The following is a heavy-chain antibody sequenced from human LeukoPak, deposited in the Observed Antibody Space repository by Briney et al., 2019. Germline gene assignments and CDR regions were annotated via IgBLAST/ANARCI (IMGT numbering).Heavy chain of an antibody. V-gene: IGHV1-8*03. CDR3: ARGRSTGYPYYFEY. Sequence: ASVKASCKASGYTFTSYDINWVRQATGQGLEWMGWMNPNSGSTGYAQKFQGRVTITRNTSISTAYMELSGLRSEDTAVYYCARGRSTGYPYYFEYWGQGTLVTVSS. CDR2: MNPNSGST. J-gene: IGHJ4*02. CDR1: GYTFTSYD. D-gene: IGHD5-12*01.